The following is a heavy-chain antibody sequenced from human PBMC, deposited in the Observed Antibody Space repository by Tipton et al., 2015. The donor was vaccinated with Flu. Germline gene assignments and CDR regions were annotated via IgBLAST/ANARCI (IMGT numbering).Heavy chain of an antibody. D-gene: IGHD2-21*01. V-gene: IGHV3-23*01. J-gene: IGHJ6*02. CDR2: ISGSGGRT. CDR1: GFIFSNYA. CDR3: ARDLRISRTYYYYGMDV. Sequence: SLRLSCAASGFIFSNYAMSWVRQAPGKGLEWVSAISGSGGRTYYADSVKGRFTISRDNSNNTLYLQMNSLRAEDTAVYYCARDLRISRTYYYYGMDVWGQGTTVTVSS.